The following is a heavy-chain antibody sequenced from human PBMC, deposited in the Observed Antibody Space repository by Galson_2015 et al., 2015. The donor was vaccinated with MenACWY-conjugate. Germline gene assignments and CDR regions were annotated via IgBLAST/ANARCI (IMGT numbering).Heavy chain of an antibody. Sequence: SLRLSCAASGFTFSSYGMSWVRQAPGKGLEWVSGISGGGATTYYADSVKGRFTISRDNSKNAVYLQMNILRAEDTAVYYCARGYLYGNSRATYLDYWGQKTLVTVSS. CDR2: ISGGGATT. CDR3: ARGYLYGNSRATYLDY. CDR1: GFTFSSYG. J-gene: IGHJ4*02. D-gene: IGHD5-18*01. V-gene: IGHV3-23*01.